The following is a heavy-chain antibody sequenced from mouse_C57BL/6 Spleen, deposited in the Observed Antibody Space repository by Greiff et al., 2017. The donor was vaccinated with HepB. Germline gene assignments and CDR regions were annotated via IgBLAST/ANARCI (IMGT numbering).Heavy chain of an antibody. D-gene: IGHD2-2*01. V-gene: IGHV1-26*01. CDR2: INPNNGGT. CDR3: ARGGYGYDRDY. CDR1: GYTFTDYY. Sequence: EVQLQQSGPELVKPGASVKISCKASGYTFTDYYMNWVKQSHGKSLEWIGDINPNNGGTSYNQKFKGKATLTVDKSSSTAYMELRSLTSEDSAVYYCARGGYGYDRDYWGQGTTLTVSS. J-gene: IGHJ2*01.